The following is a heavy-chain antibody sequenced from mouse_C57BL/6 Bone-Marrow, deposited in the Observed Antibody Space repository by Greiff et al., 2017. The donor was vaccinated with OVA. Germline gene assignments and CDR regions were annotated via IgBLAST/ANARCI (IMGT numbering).Heavy chain of an antibody. Sequence: QVQLQHSGAELVRPGASVKLSCKASGYTFTDYYINWVKQRPGQGLEWIARIYPGSGNTYYNEKFKGKATLTAEKSSSTAYMQLSSLTSEDSAVYFCARGDYGSSYAMDYWGQGTSVTVSS. J-gene: IGHJ4*01. CDR2: IYPGSGNT. CDR3: ARGDYGSSYAMDY. D-gene: IGHD1-1*01. V-gene: IGHV1-76*01. CDR1: GYTFTDYY.